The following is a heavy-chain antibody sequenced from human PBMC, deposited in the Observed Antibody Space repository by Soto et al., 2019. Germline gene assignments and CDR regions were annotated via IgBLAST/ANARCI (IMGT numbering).Heavy chain of an antibody. D-gene: IGHD3-10*01. CDR2: IYYSGST. Sequence: SETLSLTCTVSGGAISSGDYYWSWIRQHPGKGLEWIGYIYYSGSTDYNPSLKSRVTISVDTSKNHFSLKLNFVTAADTAVYYCARDNGSGSFDYWGQGTLVTVSS. V-gene: IGHV4-31*03. J-gene: IGHJ4*02. CDR1: GGAISSGDYY. CDR3: ARDNGSGSFDY.